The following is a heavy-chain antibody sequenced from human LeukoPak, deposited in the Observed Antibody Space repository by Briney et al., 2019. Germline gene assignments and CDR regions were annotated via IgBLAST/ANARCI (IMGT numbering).Heavy chain of an antibody. CDR3: AKDHRPGIAAAGTGGFDY. V-gene: IGHV3-23*01. CDR2: ISGSGGST. Sequence: GGSQRLSCAASGFTFSSYAMSWVRQAPGKGLEWVSAISGSGGSTYYADSVKGRFTISRDNSKNTLYLQMNSLRAEDTAVYYCAKDHRPGIAAAGTGGFDYWGQGTLVTVSS. CDR1: GFTFSSYA. D-gene: IGHD6-13*01. J-gene: IGHJ4*02.